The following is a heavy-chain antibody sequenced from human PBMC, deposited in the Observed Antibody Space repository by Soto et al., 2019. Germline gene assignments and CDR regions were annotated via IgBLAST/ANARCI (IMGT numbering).Heavy chain of an antibody. Sequence: GGSLRLSCAASGFTYTSHWMSWVRQAPGKGLEWVANINKDGSEKNYVDSVKGRFTISRDNAKNSLYLQINSLRAGDTAVYYCARDRDWALDYWGQGTLVTVSS. J-gene: IGHJ4*02. CDR3: ARDRDWALDY. CDR2: INKDGSEK. CDR1: GFTYTSHW. V-gene: IGHV3-7*03. D-gene: IGHD3-9*01.